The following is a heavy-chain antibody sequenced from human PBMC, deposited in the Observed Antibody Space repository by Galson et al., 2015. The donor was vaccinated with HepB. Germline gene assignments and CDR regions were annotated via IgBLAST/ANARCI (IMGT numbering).Heavy chain of an antibody. CDR3: ARDFEESTALLTIDY. CDR2: INPNSGGT. CDR1: GYTFTGYY. Sequence: SVKEECKASGYTFTGYYMNWVRQAPGQGLEWMGWINPNSGGTNYAQKFQGRVTMTRETSISTAYMELSRLRSDDTAVYYCARDFEESTALLTIDYWGQGSLVPLSS. V-gene: IGHV1-2*02. D-gene: IGHD5-18*01. J-gene: IGHJ4*02.